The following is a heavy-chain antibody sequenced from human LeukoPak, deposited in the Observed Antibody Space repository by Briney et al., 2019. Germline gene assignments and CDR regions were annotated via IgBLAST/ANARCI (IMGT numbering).Heavy chain of an antibody. CDR2: IYYSGST. CDR3: ARVEMAKVYYFDY. J-gene: IGHJ4*02. CDR1: GGSISSSSYY. V-gene: IGHV4-39*01. Sequence: SETLSLTCTVSGGSISSSSYYWGWIRQPPGKGLEWIGSIYYSGSTYYHPSLKSRVTISVDTSKNQFSLKLSSVTAADTAVYYCARVEMAKVYYFDYWGQGTLVTVPS. D-gene: IGHD5-24*01.